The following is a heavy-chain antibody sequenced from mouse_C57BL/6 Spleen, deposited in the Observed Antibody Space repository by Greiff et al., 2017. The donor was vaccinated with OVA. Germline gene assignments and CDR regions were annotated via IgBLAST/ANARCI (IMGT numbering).Heavy chain of an antibody. Sequence: QVHVKQPGAELVMPGASVKLSCKASGYTFTSYWMHWVKQRPGQGLEWIGEIDPSDSYTNYNQKFKGKSTLTVDKSSSTAYMQLSSLTSEDSAVYYCAKGNDTYYLDYWGQGTTLTVSS. CDR3: AKGNDTYYLDY. J-gene: IGHJ2*01. CDR1: GYTFTSYW. D-gene: IGHD2-3*01. CDR2: IDPSDSYT. V-gene: IGHV1-69*01.